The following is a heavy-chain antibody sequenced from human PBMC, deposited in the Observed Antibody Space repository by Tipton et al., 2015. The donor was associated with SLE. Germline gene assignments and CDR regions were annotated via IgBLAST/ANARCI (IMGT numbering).Heavy chain of an antibody. V-gene: IGHV4-39*07. CDR3: ARVRGYAFDI. CDR2: IYYSGST. J-gene: IGHJ3*02. CDR1: GGSISSSSYY. Sequence: TLSLTCTVSGGSISSSSYYWGWIRQPPGKGLEWIGSIYYSGSTYYNPSLKSRVTISVDTSKNQFSLKLSSVTAADTAVYYCARVRGYAFDIWGQGTMVTVSS. D-gene: IGHD1-26*01.